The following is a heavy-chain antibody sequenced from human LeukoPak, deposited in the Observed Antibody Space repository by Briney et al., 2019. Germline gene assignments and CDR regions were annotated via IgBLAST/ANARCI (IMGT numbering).Heavy chain of an antibody. J-gene: IGHJ3*02. CDR3: ARDRGSMVTTSGAFDI. D-gene: IGHD4-17*01. CDR2: ISYDGSRK. Sequence: GGSLSLSCAASGFIFSDHAMNWVRQAPGKGLEWVAMISYDGSRKYYADSVKGRFTISRDNFQNTLYLQMNSLRPDDTAVYSCARDRGSMVTTSGAFDIWGQGTMVIVSS. CDR1: GFIFSDHA. V-gene: IGHV3-30*04.